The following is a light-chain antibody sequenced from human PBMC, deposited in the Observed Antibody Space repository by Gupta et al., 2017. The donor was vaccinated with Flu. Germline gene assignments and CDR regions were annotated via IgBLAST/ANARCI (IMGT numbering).Light chain of an antibody. V-gene: IGLV3-25*03. CDR3: QSEDSSGTYLV. J-gene: IGLJ2*01. CDR1: AVANKY. CDR2: NDT. Sequence: GQTARITCSGDAVANKYAYWYQQRPGQAPMFLIYNDTERRSEIPARFSGSNSGTTATLTISAVQAEDEADYYCQSEDSSGTYLVFGGGTKLTVL.